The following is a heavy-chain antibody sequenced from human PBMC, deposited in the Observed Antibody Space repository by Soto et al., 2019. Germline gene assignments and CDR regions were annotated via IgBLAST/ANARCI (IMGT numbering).Heavy chain of an antibody. V-gene: IGHV4-31*03. CDR2: IYYSGST. Sequence: QVQLQESGPGLVKPSQTLSLTCTVSGGSISSGGYYWSWIRQHPGKGLGWIGYIYYSGSTYYNPSLKSRVTITVDTSKNQFSLKMSSVIAADTAVYYCAKDGGLRGYSYGVFDYWGQGTLVTVSS. CDR3: AKDGGLRGYSYGVFDY. J-gene: IGHJ4*02. D-gene: IGHD5-18*01. CDR1: GGSISSGGYY.